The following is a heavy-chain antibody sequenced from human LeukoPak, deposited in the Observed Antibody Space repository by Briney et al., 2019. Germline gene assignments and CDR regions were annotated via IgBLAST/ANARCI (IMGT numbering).Heavy chain of an antibody. CDR2: IRTTAEGAKYA. CDR1: GFSFTDYP. CDR3: ATDQRYAFDY. Sequence: GGSLRLSCATSGFSFTDYPMNWVRQAPGKGLEWISNIRTTAEGAKYAYYADTVKGRVTISRDDGKNTLYLHMNSLRDDDTAVYYCATDQRYAFDYWGQGILVTVSS. D-gene: IGHD3-9*01. J-gene: IGHJ4*02. V-gene: IGHV3-48*02.